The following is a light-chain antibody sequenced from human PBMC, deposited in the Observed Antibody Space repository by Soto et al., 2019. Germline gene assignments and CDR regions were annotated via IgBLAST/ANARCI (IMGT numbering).Light chain of an antibody. CDR1: QIIANS. V-gene: IGKV3-15*01. Sequence: EIAMMQSPATLSVSPGERATLSCGASQIIANSLAWYQQKPGQAPRLLIYGVSTRATGIPARFSGSGSGTEFTLTITSLQSEDFAVYYCQQYNNWPPGTFGQGTKV. CDR3: QQYNNWPPGT. J-gene: IGKJ1*01. CDR2: GVS.